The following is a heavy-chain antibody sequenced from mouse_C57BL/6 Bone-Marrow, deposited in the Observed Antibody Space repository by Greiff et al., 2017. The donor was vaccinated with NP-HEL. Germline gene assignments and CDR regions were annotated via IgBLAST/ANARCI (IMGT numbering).Heavy chain of an antibody. CDR2: ISDGGSYT. V-gene: IGHV5-4*01. CDR3: ASMITTTDYYAMDY. J-gene: IGHJ4*01. CDR1: GFTFSSYA. Sequence: EVQVVESGGGLVKPGGSLKLSCAASGFTFSSYAMSWVRQTPEKRLEWVATISDGGSYTYYPDNVKGRFTISRDNAKTNLYLQMSHLKSEDTAMYYCASMITTTDYYAMDYWGQGTSVTVSS. D-gene: IGHD2-4*01.